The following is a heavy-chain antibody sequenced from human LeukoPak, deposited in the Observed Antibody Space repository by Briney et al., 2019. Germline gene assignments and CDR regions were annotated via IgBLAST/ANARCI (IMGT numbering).Heavy chain of an antibody. J-gene: IGHJ3*02. V-gene: IGHV3-23*01. CDR1: GFTFSSYA. D-gene: IGHD6-13*01. CDR2: ISGSGGST. CDR3: AKDDSSSWYYPDAFDI. Sequence: GGSLRLSCAASGFTFSSYAMSWVRQAPGKGLEWVSAISGSGGSTNYADSVKGRFTISRDNSKNTLYLQMNSLRAEDTAVYYCAKDDSSSWYYPDAFDIWDQGTMVTVSS.